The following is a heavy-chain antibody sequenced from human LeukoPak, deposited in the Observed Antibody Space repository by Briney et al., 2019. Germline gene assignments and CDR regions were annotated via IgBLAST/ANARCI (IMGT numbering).Heavy chain of an antibody. CDR1: GFIFSSYG. J-gene: IGHJ3*02. CDR3: AKYCSGDNCYFAFDI. Sequence: SGGSLRLSCAASGFIFSSYGMHWVRQAPGKGLEWVAFIRYDGSDKYHADSVKGRINISRDNSKSTLYLQMNSLRAEDTAVYYCAKYCSGDNCYFAFDIWGQGTMVTVSS. CDR2: IRYDGSDK. D-gene: IGHD2-15*01. V-gene: IGHV3-30*02.